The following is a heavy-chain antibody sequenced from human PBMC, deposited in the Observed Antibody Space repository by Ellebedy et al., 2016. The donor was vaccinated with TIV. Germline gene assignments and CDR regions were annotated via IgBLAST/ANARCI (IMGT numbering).Heavy chain of an antibody. Sequence: SVKVSCXASGYTFTSYGISWVRQAPGQGLEWMGGIIPIFGTANYAQKFQGRVTITADKSTSTAYMELSSLRSEDTAVYYCARGSGEYYYGSGSFSYFDYWGQGTLVTVSS. J-gene: IGHJ4*02. CDR1: GYTFTSYG. V-gene: IGHV1-69*06. D-gene: IGHD3-10*01. CDR3: ARGSGEYYYGSGSFSYFDY. CDR2: IIPIFGTA.